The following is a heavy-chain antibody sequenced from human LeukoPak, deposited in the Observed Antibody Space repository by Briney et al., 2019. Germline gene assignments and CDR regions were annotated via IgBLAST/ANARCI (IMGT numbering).Heavy chain of an antibody. Sequence: SGGSLRLSCADSGFTFSNYWMHWVRQAPGKGLVWVSRIKTDGSSTSHADSVKGRFTISRDNAKTTLYLQMNSLRAEDTAVYYCTRERYDDAFDISGQGTMVTVSS. D-gene: IGHD3-3*01. CDR3: TRERYDDAFDI. CDR1: GFTFSNYW. CDR2: IKTDGSST. V-gene: IGHV3-74*01. J-gene: IGHJ3*02.